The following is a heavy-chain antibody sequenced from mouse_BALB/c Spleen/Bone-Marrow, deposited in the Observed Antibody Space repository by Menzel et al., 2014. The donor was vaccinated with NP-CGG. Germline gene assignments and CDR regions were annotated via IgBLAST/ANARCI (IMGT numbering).Heavy chain of an antibody. V-gene: IGHV1-18*01. CDR3: ARAGYYTLFAY. CDR1: GYTFTDYN. Sequence: VQLQQSGPELVKPGASVKITCKASGYTFTDYNMDWVKQSHGKSLEWIGNINPNNGGTIYNQKFKGKATLTVDKSSTTAYMELRGLTSEDTAVYYCARAGYYTLFAYWGQGTLVTVSA. J-gene: IGHJ3*01. CDR2: INPNNGGT. D-gene: IGHD2-3*01.